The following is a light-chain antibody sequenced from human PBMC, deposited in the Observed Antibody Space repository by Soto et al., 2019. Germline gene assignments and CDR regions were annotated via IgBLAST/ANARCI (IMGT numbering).Light chain of an antibody. V-gene: IGKV3-11*01. J-gene: IGKJ3*01. Sequence: EIVLTQSPATLSLSPGERATLSCRASQSVPSYLAWYQQKPGQAPRLLIYDASNRATGIPARFSGSGSGTDFTLTISSLEPEDFAVYYCQQRSNWPGITFGPGTKVDIK. CDR3: QQRSNWPGIT. CDR1: QSVPSY. CDR2: DAS.